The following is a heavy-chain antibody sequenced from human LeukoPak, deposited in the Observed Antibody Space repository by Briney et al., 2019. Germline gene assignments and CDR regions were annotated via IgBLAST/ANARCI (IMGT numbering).Heavy chain of an antibody. D-gene: IGHD6-6*01. Sequence: PSQTLSLTCTVSGGSISSGDYYWSWIRQPPGKGLEWIGYIYYSGSTYYNPSLKSRVTISVDTSKNQFSLKLSSVTAADTAVYYCARAEQLVRYFDYWGQGTLVTVSS. CDR1: GGSISSGDYY. CDR2: IYYSGST. CDR3: ARAEQLVRYFDY. V-gene: IGHV4-30-4*08. J-gene: IGHJ4*02.